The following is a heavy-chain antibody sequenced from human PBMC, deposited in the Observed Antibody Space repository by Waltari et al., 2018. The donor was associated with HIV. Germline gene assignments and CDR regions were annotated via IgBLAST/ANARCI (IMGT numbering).Heavy chain of an antibody. D-gene: IGHD6-19*01. CDR3: ARVDSSGFYYFDY. CDR2: IYHSGST. CDR1: GGPISSGGYS. J-gene: IGHJ4*02. Sequence: QLQLQESGSGLVKPSQTLSLTCVASGGPISSGGYSWSWIRQPPGKGLEWIGYIYHSGSTYYNPSLKSRVTISVDRSKNQFSLKLSSVTAADTAVYYCARVDSSGFYYFDYWGQGTLVTVSS. V-gene: IGHV4-30-2*01.